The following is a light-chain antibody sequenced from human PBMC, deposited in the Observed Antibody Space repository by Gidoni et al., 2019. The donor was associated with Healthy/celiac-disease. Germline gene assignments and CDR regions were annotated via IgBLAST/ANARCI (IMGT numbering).Light chain of an antibody. Sequence: DIQMTQSPSSLSSSVGDRVTLTCRASQRISSYVNWYQQKPGKAPKLLIYAASSLQSGVPSRFSGSASGTDFTLTIISLQPEDFAAYYCQQIYSTPYTFXXXTKLEIK. V-gene: IGKV1-39*01. J-gene: IGKJ2*01. CDR1: QRISSY. CDR3: QQIYSTPYT. CDR2: AAS.